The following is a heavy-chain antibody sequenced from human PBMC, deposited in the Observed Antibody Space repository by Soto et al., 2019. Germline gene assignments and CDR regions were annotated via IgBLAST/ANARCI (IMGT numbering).Heavy chain of an antibody. J-gene: IGHJ6*02. Sequence: QVQLVQSGAEVREPGSSVKVSCEASGGTFRSYAINWVRQAPGQGLEWMGEIIPMFGKANYAEKFLGRVTITADEATRTAYMEVSSLKSEDTAVYYCARSMETNYFYCMDVWGLGTTVTVSS. CDR3: ARSMETNYFYCMDV. V-gene: IGHV1-69*01. D-gene: IGHD2-8*01. CDR1: GGTFRSYA. CDR2: IIPMFGKA.